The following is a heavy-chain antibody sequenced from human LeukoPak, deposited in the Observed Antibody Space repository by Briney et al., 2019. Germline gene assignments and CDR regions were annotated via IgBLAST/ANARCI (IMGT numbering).Heavy chain of an antibody. D-gene: IGHD1-26*01. J-gene: IGHJ6*02. CDR2: IYTSGST. Sequence: PSETVSLTCTVSGGAISRYYWSWIRQPAGKGLEWIGRIYTSGSTNYNPSLKSRVTMSVDTSKNQFSLKLSSVTAADTAVYYCARDLNSGSYYRYYGMDVWGQGTTVTVSS. V-gene: IGHV4-4*07. CDR3: ARDLNSGSYYRYYGMDV. CDR1: GGAISRYY.